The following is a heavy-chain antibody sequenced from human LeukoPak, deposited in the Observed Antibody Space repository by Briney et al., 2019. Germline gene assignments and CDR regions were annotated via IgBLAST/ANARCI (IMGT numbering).Heavy chain of an antibody. CDR3: AKDQVGIVVAPAARAFDI. CDR2: IRYDGSNK. J-gene: IGHJ3*02. CDR1: GFTFSSYG. V-gene: IGHV3-30*02. D-gene: IGHD2-2*03. Sequence: GGSLRLSCAASGFTFSSYGMHWVRQAPGKGLEWVAFIRYDGSNKYYADSVKGRFTISRDNSKNTLYLQMNSLRAEDTAVYYCAKDQVGIVVAPAARAFDIWGQGTMVTVSS.